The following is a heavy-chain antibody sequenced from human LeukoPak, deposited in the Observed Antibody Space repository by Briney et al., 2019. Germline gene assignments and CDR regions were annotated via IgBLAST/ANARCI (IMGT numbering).Heavy chain of an antibody. V-gene: IGHV1-46*01. Sequence: ASVKLSCKASGYTFTSYYMHWVRQAPGQGLEWMGTITPSGGSTSYAQKFRGRVTMTTDTSTSTVYMELSSLRSEDTAVYYCARGGSGGKDWFDPWGQGTLVTVSS. CDR3: ARGGSGGKDWFDP. CDR1: GYTFTSYY. J-gene: IGHJ5*02. D-gene: IGHD5-12*01. CDR2: ITPSGGST.